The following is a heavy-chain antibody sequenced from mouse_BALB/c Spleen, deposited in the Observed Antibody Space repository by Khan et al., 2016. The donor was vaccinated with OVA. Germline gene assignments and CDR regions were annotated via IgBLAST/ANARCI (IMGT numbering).Heavy chain of an antibody. D-gene: IGHD3-2*02. Sequence: QVQLKESGPDLVKPGASVKMSCKASGYTFTDFLISWVKQRPGQGLEWIGEIYPGSGYTYYNEKFRGKAILTSDKSSNTAYMQLNSLTSEDSAVYFCARAGCGGFAYWGQGALVTVSA. J-gene: IGHJ3*01. CDR2: IYPGSGYT. CDR3: ARAGCGGFAY. CDR1: GYTFTDFL. V-gene: IGHV1-77*01.